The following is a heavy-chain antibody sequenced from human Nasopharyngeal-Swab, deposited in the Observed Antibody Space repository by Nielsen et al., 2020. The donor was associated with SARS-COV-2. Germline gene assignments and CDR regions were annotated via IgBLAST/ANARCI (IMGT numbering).Heavy chain of an antibody. CDR1: GYTFTSYD. CDR2: ISAYNGKT. V-gene: IGHV1-18*04. J-gene: IGHJ6*02. CDR3: ARDPKGVRDSTFYYYAMDV. Sequence: ASVKVSCKASGYTFTSYDISWVRQAPGQGLEWMGWISAYNGKTNYAQKMQDRVTMTTDTSTSTAYMELRGLRSDDTAISYCARDPKGVRDSTFYYYAMDVWGQGTTVTVSS. D-gene: IGHD2-8*01.